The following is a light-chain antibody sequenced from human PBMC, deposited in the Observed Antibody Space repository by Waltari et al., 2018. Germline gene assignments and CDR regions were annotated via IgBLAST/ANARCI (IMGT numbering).Light chain of an antibody. V-gene: IGLV2-14*03. CDR1: SSDVGAYDY. J-gene: IGLJ3*02. CDR2: DVT. CDR3: SSRTSSITWV. Sequence: QSALTQPASVSGSPGQSITISCTGTSSDVGAYDYVSWYQQHQGKAPKVVIYDVTKRPSGVSNRFSGSKSGSTASLTISGLQAEDEADYYCSSRTSSITWVFGGGTKLTVL.